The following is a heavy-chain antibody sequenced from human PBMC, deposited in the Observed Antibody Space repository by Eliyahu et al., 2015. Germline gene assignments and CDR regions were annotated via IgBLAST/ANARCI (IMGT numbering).Heavy chain of an antibody. CDR3: VRDRPHSWFDP. Sequence: EVQLVESGGGLAQPGGSLRLSCAAXGFSISSNWMHWVRQAAGKGLEWVSYIETDGIKANXADSVKGRFTISRDNAKNMVHLQMNNLGAEDTAVYYCVRDRPHSWFDPWGQGTLVTVSS. V-gene: IGHV3-74*01. CDR1: GFSISSNW. CDR2: IETDGIKA. D-gene: IGHD4-11*01. J-gene: IGHJ5*02.